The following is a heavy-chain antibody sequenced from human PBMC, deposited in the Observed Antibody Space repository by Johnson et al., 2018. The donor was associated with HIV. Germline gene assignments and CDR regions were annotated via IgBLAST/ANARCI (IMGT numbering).Heavy chain of an antibody. V-gene: IGHV3-66*01. CDR2: IYSGGST. Sequence: EVLLLESGGGVVRPGGSLRLSCAASGFTVSSNYMSWVRQAPGKGLEWVSVIYSGGSTYYADSVKGRFTISRDNSKNTLYLQMNSLKIEDTAVYYCTTDQVGRNYGGKYHIWGQGTMVTVSS. CDR1: GFTVSSNY. J-gene: IGHJ3*02. D-gene: IGHD1-7*01. CDR3: TTDQVGRNYGGKYHI.